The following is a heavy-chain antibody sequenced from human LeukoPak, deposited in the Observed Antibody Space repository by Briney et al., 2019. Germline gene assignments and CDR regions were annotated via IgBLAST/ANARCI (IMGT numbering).Heavy chain of an antibody. J-gene: IGHJ2*01. Sequence: PSETLSLTCTVSGGSVSSGSYYWSWIRQPPGKGLEWIGYISYSGSTNYNPSLKSRLTMSVDRSKNQFSLKLSSVTAADTAVYYCARVDTAMVFDFWWYFDLWGRGTLVTVSS. V-gene: IGHV4-61*01. CDR3: ARVDTAMVFDFWWYFDL. CDR2: ISYSGST. D-gene: IGHD5-18*01. CDR1: GGSVSSGSYY.